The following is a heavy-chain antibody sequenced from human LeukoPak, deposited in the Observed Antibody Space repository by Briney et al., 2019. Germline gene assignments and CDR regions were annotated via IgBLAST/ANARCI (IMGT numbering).Heavy chain of an antibody. CDR1: GFTFSTYA. J-gene: IGHJ4*02. CDR2: ISGSGGST. Sequence: GGSLRLSCAASGFTFSTYAMSWVRQAPGKGLEWVSGISGSGGSTYYAESVKGRFTISRDNSKNTLYMQMNSLRAEDTALYYCAKENPHNDYWGQGTLVTVSS. V-gene: IGHV3-23*01. CDR3: AKENPHNDY.